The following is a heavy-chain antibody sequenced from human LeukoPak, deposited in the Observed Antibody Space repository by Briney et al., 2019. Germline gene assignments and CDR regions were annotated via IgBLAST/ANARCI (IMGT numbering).Heavy chain of an antibody. D-gene: IGHD3-3*01. CDR3: ARGGYDFWSGYYGSPGRLWAQKYYFDY. V-gene: IGHV3-11*06. CDR2: ISSSSSYT. J-gene: IGHJ4*02. Sequence: GGSLRLSCAASGFTFSDYYMSWIRQAPGKGLEWVSYISSSSSYTSYADSVKGRFTISRDNAKNSLYLQMNSLRAEDTAVYYCARGGYDFWSGYYGSPGRLWAQKYYFDYWGQGTLVTVSS. CDR1: GFTFSDYY.